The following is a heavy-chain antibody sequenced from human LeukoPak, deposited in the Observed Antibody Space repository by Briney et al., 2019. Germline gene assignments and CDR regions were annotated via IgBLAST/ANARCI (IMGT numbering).Heavy chain of an antibody. V-gene: IGHV4-59*01. J-gene: IGHJ4*02. CDR2: IYYSGST. D-gene: IGHD6-19*01. CDR1: GGSISNFY. Sequence: SETLSFTCTVSGGSISNFYWIWIPPAPGKGLEGIVYIYYSGSTTYNPSLKSRVTISVDTSKNKFSLKLSSVTAADTAVYYCARPVSGSSGWYYNYWGQGTLVTVSS. CDR3: ARPVSGSSGWYYNY.